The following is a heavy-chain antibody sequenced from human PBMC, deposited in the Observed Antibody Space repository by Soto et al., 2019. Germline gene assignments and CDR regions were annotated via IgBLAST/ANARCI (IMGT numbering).Heavy chain of an antibody. J-gene: IGHJ3*02. V-gene: IGHV3-21*01. CDR1: GFTFSSYS. CDR2: ISSSSSYI. Sequence: GGSLRLSCAASGFTFSSYSMNWVRQAPGKGLEWVSSISSSSSYIYYADSVKGRFTISRDNAKNSLYLQMNSLRAEDTAVYYCEFRPTDAFDIWGQGTMVTRLL. CDR3: EFRPTDAFDI.